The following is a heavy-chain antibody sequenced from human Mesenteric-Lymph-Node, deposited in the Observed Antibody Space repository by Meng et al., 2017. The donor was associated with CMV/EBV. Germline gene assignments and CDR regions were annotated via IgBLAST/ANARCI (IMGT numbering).Heavy chain of an antibody. V-gene: IGHV3-21*01. D-gene: IGHD1-26*01. J-gene: IGHJ3*02. CDR3: ASGGSYLGGDAFDI. CDR1: GFTFSSYS. CDR2: ISSRSSYI. Sequence: GESLKISCAASGFTFSSYSMNWVRQAPGKGLEWVSSISSRSSYIYYADSLKGRLTISRDNAKNSLYLQMNSLRAEDTAVYYCASGGSYLGGDAFDIWGQGTMVTVSS.